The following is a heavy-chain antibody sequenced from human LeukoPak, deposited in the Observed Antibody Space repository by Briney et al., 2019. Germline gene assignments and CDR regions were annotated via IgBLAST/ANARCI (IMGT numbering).Heavy chain of an antibody. V-gene: IGHV1-69*05. CDR2: IIPIFGTA. CDR1: GGTFSSYA. D-gene: IGHD3-3*01. CDR3: ARAVSFAIFGVVIHPYYMDV. Sequence: GASVKVSCKASGGTFSSYAISWVRQAPGQGLEWMGGIIPIFGTANYAQKFQGRVTITTDESTSTAYMELSSLRSEDTAVYYCARAVSFAIFGVVIHPYYMDVWGKGTTVTVSS. J-gene: IGHJ6*03.